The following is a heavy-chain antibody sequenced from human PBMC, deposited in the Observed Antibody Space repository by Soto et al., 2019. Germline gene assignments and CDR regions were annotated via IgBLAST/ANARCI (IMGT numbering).Heavy chain of an antibody. V-gene: IGHV3-30*18. J-gene: IGHJ4*02. Sequence: GGSLRLSCAASGFTFSSYAIHWVRQAPGKGLEWVALISYDGTNKYYADSVKGRFTISRDNSKNTLYLQVNSLRAEDTAVYYCAKDRGYSGYDSKDYWGPGTLVTVSS. CDR3: AKDRGYSGYDSKDY. CDR1: GFTFSSYA. D-gene: IGHD5-12*01. CDR2: ISYDGTNK.